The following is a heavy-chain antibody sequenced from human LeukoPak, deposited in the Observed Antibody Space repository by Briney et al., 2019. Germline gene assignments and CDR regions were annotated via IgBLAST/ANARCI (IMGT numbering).Heavy chain of an antibody. V-gene: IGHV3-7*01. D-gene: IGHD2-2*01. CDR2: IKQDGSER. Sequence: QPGGSLRLSCAASGFTFSSYWMTWVRQVPGKGLEWVANIKQDGSERYYVDSVTGRFAISRDNAKNSLYLQMNSLRAEDTAVYYCARDRVVAGGYCSSTSCLWALDAFDIWGQGTMVTVSS. CDR1: GFTFSSYW. J-gene: IGHJ3*02. CDR3: ARDRVVAGGYCSSTSCLWALDAFDI.